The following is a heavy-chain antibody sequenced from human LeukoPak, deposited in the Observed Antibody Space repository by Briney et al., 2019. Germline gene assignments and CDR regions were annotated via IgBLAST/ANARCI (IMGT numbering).Heavy chain of an antibody. D-gene: IGHD2/OR15-2a*01. CDR2: VSDTGIN. CDR3: ARNRFQLSGAYWFDP. Sequence: SETLSLTCSVSGGSMKNSFWSWIRQPPGKGLEWIGYVSDTGINNSNPSLKSRVTFSIDTSKDQFYLKLRSVTAADTALYFCARNRFQLSGAYWFDPWGRGTLVTVSS. V-gene: IGHV4-59*01. CDR1: GGSMKNSF. J-gene: IGHJ5*02.